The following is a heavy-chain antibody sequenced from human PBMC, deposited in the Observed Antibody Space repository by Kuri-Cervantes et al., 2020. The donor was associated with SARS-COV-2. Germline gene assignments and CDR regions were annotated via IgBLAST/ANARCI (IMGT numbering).Heavy chain of an antibody. D-gene: IGHD2-2*01. J-gene: IGHJ4*02. CDR3: ASRGLTVVPT. V-gene: IGHV4-39*01. CDR2: IYQDGST. Sequence: GSLRLSCTVSGDTISSYSGSFHYWPWIRQPPGEGLEWIGSIYQDGSTYSNPSLKGRVTISVDTSKNQISLKLSSVTAADTAVYYCASRGLTVVPTWGQGILVTVSS. CDR1: GDTISSYSGSFHY.